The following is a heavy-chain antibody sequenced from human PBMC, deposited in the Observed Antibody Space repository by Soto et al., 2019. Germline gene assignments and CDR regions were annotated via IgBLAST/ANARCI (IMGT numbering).Heavy chain of an antibody. CDR1: GFTFSSYA. CDR3: AQQLVHEGHFDY. J-gene: IGHJ4*02. Sequence: GGSLRLSCAASGFTFSSYAMHWVRQAPGKGLEWVAVISYDGSNKYYADSVKGRFTISRDNSKNTLYLQMNSLRAEDTAVYYCAQQLVHEGHFDYWGQGTLVTVSS. D-gene: IGHD6-13*01. V-gene: IGHV3-30-3*01. CDR2: ISYDGSNK.